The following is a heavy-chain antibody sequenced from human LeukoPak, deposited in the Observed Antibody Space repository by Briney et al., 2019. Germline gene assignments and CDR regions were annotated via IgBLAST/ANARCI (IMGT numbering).Heavy chain of an antibody. Sequence: PSETLSLTCAVYGGSFSGYYWSWIRQPPGKGLEWIGEINHSGSTNYNPSLKSRVTISVDKSKNQFSLKLSSVTAADTAVYYCARVVGAHSHYYYMDVWGKGTTVTVSS. J-gene: IGHJ6*03. CDR3: ARVVGAHSHYYYMDV. CDR1: GGSFSGYY. D-gene: IGHD1-26*01. CDR2: INHSGST. V-gene: IGHV4-34*01.